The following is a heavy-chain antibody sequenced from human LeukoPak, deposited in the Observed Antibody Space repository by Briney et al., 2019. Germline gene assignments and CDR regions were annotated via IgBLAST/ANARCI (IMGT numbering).Heavy chain of an antibody. J-gene: IGHJ6*02. CDR2: IKQDGSEK. Sequence: GGSLRLSCAASGFTFSSYWMSWVRQAPGKGLEWVANIKQDGSEKYYVDSVKGRFTISRDNAKNSLYLQMNSLRAEDTAVYYCARWKGGVVIRGTDVWGQGTTVTVSS. CDR3: ARWKGGVVIRGTDV. D-gene: IGHD3-3*01. CDR1: GFTFSSYW. V-gene: IGHV3-7*01.